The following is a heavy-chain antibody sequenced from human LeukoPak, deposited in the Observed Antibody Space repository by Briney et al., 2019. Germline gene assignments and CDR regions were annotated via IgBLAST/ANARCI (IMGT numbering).Heavy chain of an antibody. D-gene: IGHD6-19*01. CDR3: ARGSSSGWWDCFDP. Sequence: GGSLRLSCAASGFTFSSSAMSWVRQVPGKGLEWVSGISASGGSTSYADSVKGRFTISRDNSKNTLYLQMNSLRAEDTAVYYCARGSSSGWWDCFDPWGQGTLVTVSS. CDR1: GFTFSSSA. J-gene: IGHJ5*02. CDR2: ISASGGST. V-gene: IGHV3-23*01.